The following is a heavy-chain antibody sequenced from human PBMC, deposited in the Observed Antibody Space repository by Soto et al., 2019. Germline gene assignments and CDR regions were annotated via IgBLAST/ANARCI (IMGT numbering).Heavy chain of an antibody. J-gene: IGHJ4*02. V-gene: IGHV3-33*05. D-gene: IGHD1-26*01. CDR2: VSYDGTKT. Sequence: GGSLRLSXVGSGFTFKNYGMHWVRQAPGKGLEWLAVVSYDGTKTMYTDSVKGRISISRDNARNTLFLQMDSLTAEDTALYYCARELRSYSGAYSDHWGQGTPVTVSS. CDR1: GFTFKNYG. CDR3: ARELRSYSGAYSDH.